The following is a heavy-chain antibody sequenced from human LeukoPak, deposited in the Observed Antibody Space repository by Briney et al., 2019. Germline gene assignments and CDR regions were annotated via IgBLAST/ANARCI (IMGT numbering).Heavy chain of an antibody. D-gene: IGHD6-19*01. CDR3: AKALLGSGRYTFVC. CDR2: ISGSGGNT. J-gene: IGHJ4*02. V-gene: IGHV3-23*01. Sequence: GGSLRLSCPASGFNFSTYATTVLRQAPGKGLEWVSGISGSGGNTYYADSVKGRFTISRDNSKNTLYLQMNSLRAEDTAVYSCAKALLGSGRYTFVCCGQGTLVTVSS. CDR1: GFNFSTYA.